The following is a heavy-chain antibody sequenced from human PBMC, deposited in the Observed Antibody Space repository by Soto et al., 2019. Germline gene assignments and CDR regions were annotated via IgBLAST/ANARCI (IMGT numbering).Heavy chain of an antibody. CDR2: IIPMFGTA. CDR3: ARVGRAHYYDSSGYYSPLGY. V-gene: IGHV1-69*01. CDR1: GDTFSSYA. J-gene: IGHJ4*02. Sequence: QVQLVQSGAEVKKPGSSVKVSCKASGDTFSSYAINWVRQAPGQGLEWMGGIIPMFGTANYAQKFKGRVTIPAGESTSTVYMELSSLRGEDTAVYYCARVGRAHYYDSSGYYSPLGYWGQGTLVTVSS. D-gene: IGHD3-22*01.